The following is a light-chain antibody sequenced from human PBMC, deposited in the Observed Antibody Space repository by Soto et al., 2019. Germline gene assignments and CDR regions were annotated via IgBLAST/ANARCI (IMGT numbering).Light chain of an antibody. J-gene: IGKJ1*01. Sequence: DIQMTQSPSSLSAFVGDRVTIICRASQSISNYLHWYQQKTGKAPKLLIYDASSLKSGVPSRFSGSESGTEFTLTISSLQPDDFATYYCQQCNSWTFGQGTKVDIK. V-gene: IGKV1-5*02. CDR2: DAS. CDR1: QSISNY. CDR3: QQCNSWT.